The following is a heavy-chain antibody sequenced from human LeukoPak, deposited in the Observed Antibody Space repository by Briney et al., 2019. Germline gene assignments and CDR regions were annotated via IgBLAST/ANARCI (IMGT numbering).Heavy chain of an antibody. Sequence: PGGSLRLSCAASGFTFSSYAMSWVRQAPGKGLEWVSAISGSGGSTYYADSVKGRFPISRDNSKNTLYLQMNSLRAEDTAVYYCARKAGGSYRLDYWGQGTLVTVSS. CDR3: ARKAGGSYRLDY. CDR1: GFTFSSYA. D-gene: IGHD1-26*01. CDR2: ISGSGGST. J-gene: IGHJ4*02. V-gene: IGHV3-23*01.